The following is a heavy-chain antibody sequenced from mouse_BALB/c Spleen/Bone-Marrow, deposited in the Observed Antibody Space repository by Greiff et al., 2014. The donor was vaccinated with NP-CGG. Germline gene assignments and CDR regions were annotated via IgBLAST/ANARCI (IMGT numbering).Heavy chain of an antibody. V-gene: IGHV2-6-7*01. CDR1: GFSLTGYG. Sequence: VHLVESGPGLVAPSQSLSITCTVSGFSLTGYGVSWVRQSPGKGLEWLGMIWGDGSTDYNSALKSRLGISKDNSKSQVFLKMNSLQTDDTARYYCARDSFLITRALDYWGQGTSVTVSS. D-gene: IGHD2-4*01. J-gene: IGHJ4*01. CDR2: IWGDGST. CDR3: ARDSFLITRALDY.